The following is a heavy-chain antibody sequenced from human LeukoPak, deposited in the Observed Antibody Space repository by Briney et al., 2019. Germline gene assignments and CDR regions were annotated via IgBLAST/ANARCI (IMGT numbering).Heavy chain of an antibody. V-gene: IGHV5-51*01. CDR1: GYSFTSYW. J-gene: IGHJ4*02. CDR3: ARLRRSKTPSDY. CDR2: IYPGDSDT. Sequence: GKSLKISCKGYGYSFTSYWIGWVRQMPGKGLEWMGIIYPGDSDTRYSPSFQGQVTISADKSISTAYLQWSSLKASDTAMYYCARLRRSKTPSDYWGPGNPGHRLL.